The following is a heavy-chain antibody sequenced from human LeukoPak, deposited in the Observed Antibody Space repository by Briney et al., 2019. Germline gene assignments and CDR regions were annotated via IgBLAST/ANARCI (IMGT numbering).Heavy chain of an antibody. D-gene: IGHD2-2*02. Sequence: SETLSLTCAVYSGSFSGYYWSWIRQPPGKGLEWIGEINHSGSTNYNPSLKSRVTISVDTSKNQFSLKLSSVTAADTAVYYCARAPAGYCSSTSCYTTRGNWFDPWGQGTLVTVSS. CDR3: ARAPAGYCSSTSCYTTRGNWFDP. V-gene: IGHV4-34*01. CDR1: SGSFSGYY. J-gene: IGHJ5*02. CDR2: INHSGST.